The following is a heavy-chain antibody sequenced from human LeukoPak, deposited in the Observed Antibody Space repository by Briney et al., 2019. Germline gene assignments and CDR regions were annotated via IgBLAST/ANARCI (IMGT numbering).Heavy chain of an antibody. CDR2: ISGSGVST. Sequence: GGSLRLSCAASGFTFSTYAMSWVRQAPGKGLEWVSAISGSGVSTYYADSVKGRFTISRDNSKNTLYLQMNSLKTEDTAIYYCIRYGYNILEYSQHWGQGTLVTVSS. CDR1: GFTFSTYA. J-gene: IGHJ1*01. V-gene: IGHV3-23*01. CDR3: IRYGYNILEYSQH. D-gene: IGHD5-24*01.